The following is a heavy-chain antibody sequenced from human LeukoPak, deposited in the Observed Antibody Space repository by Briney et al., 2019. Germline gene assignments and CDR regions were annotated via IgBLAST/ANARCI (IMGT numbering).Heavy chain of an antibody. CDR2: IRYDGSNK. CDR1: GFTFSSYG. CDR3: AKTPRSGYYLHY. Sequence: GGSLRLSCAASGFTFSSYGMHWVRQAPGKGLEWVAFIRYDGSNKYYADSVEGRFTISRDNSKNTLYLQMNSLRAEDTAVYYCAKTPRSGYYLHYWGQGTLVTVSS. D-gene: IGHD3-22*01. J-gene: IGHJ4*02. V-gene: IGHV3-30*02.